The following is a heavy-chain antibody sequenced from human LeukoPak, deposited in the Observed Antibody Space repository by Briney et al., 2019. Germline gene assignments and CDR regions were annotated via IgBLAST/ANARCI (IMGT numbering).Heavy chain of an antibody. J-gene: IGHJ5*02. Sequence: SETLSLTCAVSGYSISSGYYWGWLRQPPGKGLEWIGKIYHSGSTYYNPSLKSRVTISLDTSKNQFSLKLSSVTAADTAMYYCARRDQRNWFDPWGQGTLVTVSS. CDR2: IYHSGST. D-gene: IGHD2-2*01. CDR3: ARRDQRNWFDP. CDR1: GYSISSGYY. V-gene: IGHV4-38-2*01.